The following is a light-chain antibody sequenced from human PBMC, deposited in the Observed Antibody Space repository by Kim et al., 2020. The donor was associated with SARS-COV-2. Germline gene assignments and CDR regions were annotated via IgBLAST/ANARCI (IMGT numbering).Light chain of an antibody. CDR3: QSADSSGTYREV. CDR2: KDS. CDR1: ALPKQY. Sequence: PGQTARMTCSGDALPKQYAYWYQQKPGRAPVLVIYKDSERPSGIPERFSGSSSGTTVTLTISGVQAEDEADYYCQSADSSGTYREVFGTGTKVTVL. V-gene: IGLV3-25*03. J-gene: IGLJ1*01.